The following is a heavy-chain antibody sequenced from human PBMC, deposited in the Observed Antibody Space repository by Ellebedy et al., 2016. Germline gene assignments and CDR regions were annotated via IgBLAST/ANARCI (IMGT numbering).Heavy chain of an antibody. CDR1: GFTFSSHA. CDR2: VVGSGERT. J-gene: IGHJ4*02. Sequence: GGSLRLSCEASGFTFSSHAMSWVRQAPGKGPEWVSAVVGSGERTFYADSVKSRFTISRDNSKNRLYLQMSSLKVEDTATYYCANVGGSGTYYNGYWGQGTLVTVSS. CDR3: ANVGGSGTYYNGY. V-gene: IGHV3-23*01. D-gene: IGHD3-10*01.